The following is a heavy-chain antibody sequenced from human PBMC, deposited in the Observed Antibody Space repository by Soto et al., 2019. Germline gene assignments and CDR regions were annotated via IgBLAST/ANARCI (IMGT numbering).Heavy chain of an antibody. J-gene: IGHJ4*02. D-gene: IGHD2-8*02. CDR2: ISGSGDNT. Sequence: GESLKISCAASKFTFSTYAMTWVRQAPGKGLEWVSDISGSGDNTYYADSVKGRFTISRDNSKSTLYLQVNSLRAEDTAVYYCAKDMVHCTGTRCARYFEKWGRGTLVTVSS. CDR1: KFTFSTYA. V-gene: IGHV3-23*01. CDR3: AKDMVHCTGTRCARYFEK.